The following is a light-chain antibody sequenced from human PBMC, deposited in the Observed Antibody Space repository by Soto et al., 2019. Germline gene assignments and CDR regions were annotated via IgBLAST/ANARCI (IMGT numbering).Light chain of an antibody. Sequence: IQISQSPSTLSASVGGTVTITCRASQSISSWLAWYQQKPGIAPKLLIYKASTLQSGVPSRFSGSGYGTVFTLTISRLQPDDSATDYCQQYDVYSTFGQGTKVEIK. CDR1: QSISSW. CDR2: KAS. V-gene: IGKV1-5*03. J-gene: IGKJ1*01. CDR3: QQYDVYST.